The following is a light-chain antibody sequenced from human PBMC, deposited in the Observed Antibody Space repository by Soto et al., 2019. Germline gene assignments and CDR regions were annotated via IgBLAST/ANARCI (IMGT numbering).Light chain of an antibody. V-gene: IGKV3-11*01. CDR1: QSVSSN. CDR3: QQRRNWPLT. CDR2: GAS. J-gene: IGKJ4*01. Sequence: EIVLTQSPATLSFSPGERATLSCRASQSVSSNLAWYQQKPGQAPRLLIYGASNRATGIPARFSGSGSGTDFTLTISSLEPEDFAVYYCQQRRNWPLTVGGGTKVEIK.